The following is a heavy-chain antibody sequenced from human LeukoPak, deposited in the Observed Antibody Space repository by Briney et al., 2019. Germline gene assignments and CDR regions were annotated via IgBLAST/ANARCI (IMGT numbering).Heavy chain of an antibody. CDR1: GFTFSSYA. CDR2: ISSSSSYI. J-gene: IGHJ4*02. V-gene: IGHV3-21*01. Sequence: PGGSLRLSCAASGFTFSSYAMSWVRQAPGKGLEWVSSISSSSSYIYYADSVKGRFTISRDNAKNSLYLQMNSLRAEDTAVYYCARDRTGVFDYWGQGTLVTVSS. D-gene: IGHD2-8*02. CDR3: ARDRTGVFDY.